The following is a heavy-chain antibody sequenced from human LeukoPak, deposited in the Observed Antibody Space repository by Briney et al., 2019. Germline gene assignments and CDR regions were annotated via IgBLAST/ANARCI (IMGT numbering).Heavy chain of an antibody. Sequence: SVKVSCKASGGTFSSYAISWLRQAPGQGLEWMGRIIPIFGTANYAQKFQGRVTITTDESTSTAYMELSSLRSEDTAVYYCARTYYDSSGYGPDYWGQGTLVTVSS. CDR1: GGTFSSYA. CDR3: ARTYYDSSGYGPDY. V-gene: IGHV1-69*05. CDR2: IIPIFGTA. J-gene: IGHJ4*02. D-gene: IGHD3-22*01.